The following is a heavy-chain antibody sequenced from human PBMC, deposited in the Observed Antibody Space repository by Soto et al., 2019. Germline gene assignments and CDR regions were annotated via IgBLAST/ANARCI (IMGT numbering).Heavy chain of an antibody. CDR3: ARDHLILPAHDFFYGSDV. Sequence: DVKLVESGGGLVQPGDSLRLSCEVSGFTFSMYSMSWVRQSPGKGLEWVAKIPQDGVDGHYADCVKGRFTISRDNGKNSLCLQLNNLRAEDTAVYYCARDHLILPAHDFFYGSDVWGRWATVTVAS. D-gene: IGHD2-21*02. CDR1: GFTFSMYS. CDR2: IPQDGVDG. V-gene: IGHV3-7*03. J-gene: IGHJ6*02.